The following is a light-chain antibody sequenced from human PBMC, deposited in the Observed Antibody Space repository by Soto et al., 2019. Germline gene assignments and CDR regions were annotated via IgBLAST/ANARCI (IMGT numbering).Light chain of an antibody. CDR3: QQYGSSPWA. J-gene: IGKJ1*01. V-gene: IGKV3-20*01. CDR2: GAS. CDR1: QSVSSSY. Sequence: EIVLTQSPGTLSLSPGERATLSCRASQSVSSSYLAWFQQKPGQAPRLLIYGASSWATGIPDRFSGSGSGTDFPLTISRLEPEDFAVYYCQQYGSSPWAFDQVNKVEIK.